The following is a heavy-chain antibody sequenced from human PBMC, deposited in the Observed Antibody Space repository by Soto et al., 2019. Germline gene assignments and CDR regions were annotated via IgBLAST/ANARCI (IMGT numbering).Heavy chain of an antibody. V-gene: IGHV1-69*01. D-gene: IGHD2-21*01. Sequence: QVQLVQSGAEVKNPGSSVKVSCKASGGAFSSLDISWVRQAPGLGLAWMGGPIPVLGTTSYAQKFQGRITITADASTGTAHMELDSLRPDDTAIYSCARARAVRERSYVFCGCSFDSRGQGTLVSVSS. CDR3: ARARAVRERSYVFCGCSFDS. CDR1: GGAFSSLD. CDR2: PIPVLGTT. J-gene: IGHJ4*02.